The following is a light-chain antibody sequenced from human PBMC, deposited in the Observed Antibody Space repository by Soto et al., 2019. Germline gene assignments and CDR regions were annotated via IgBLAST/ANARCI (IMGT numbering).Light chain of an antibody. CDR1: SSNIGAGYD. CDR2: GNI. CDR3: QSYDSSLSGSVV. V-gene: IGLV1-40*01. J-gene: IGLJ2*01. Sequence: QSVLTQPPSVSGAPGQRVTISCTGSSSNIGAGYDIHWYQQLPGTAPKLLIYGNINRPSGVPDRFSGSKPGTSASLAITGLQAEDEADYYCQSYDSSLSGSVVFGGGTKLTVL.